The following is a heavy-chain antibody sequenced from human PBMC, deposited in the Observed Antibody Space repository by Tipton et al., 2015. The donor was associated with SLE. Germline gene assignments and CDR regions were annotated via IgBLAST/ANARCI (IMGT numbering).Heavy chain of an antibody. CDR1: GASISSGGYS. CDR2: IFHSGST. CDR3: ARAPYYFDSSGEGAFDI. J-gene: IGHJ3*02. V-gene: IGHV4-30-2*01. D-gene: IGHD3-22*01. Sequence: TLSLTCAVSGASISSGGYSWSWIRQPPGKDLEWIGYIFHSGSTYYNPSLKSRVTISMDRSKNQFSLKLSSVTAADTAVYYCARAPYYFDSSGEGAFDIWGQGTMVTVSS.